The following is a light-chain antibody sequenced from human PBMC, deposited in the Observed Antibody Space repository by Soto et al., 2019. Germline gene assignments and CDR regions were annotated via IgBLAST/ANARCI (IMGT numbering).Light chain of an antibody. Sequence: DIQMTQTPSTLSGSVGDRVTITCRASQTISSRLAWYQQKPGKAPKLLIYKASTLKSGVPSRFSDSGSGTEFTLTISSLQPDDFATYYCQHYNSSSEAFGQGTQVELK. J-gene: IGKJ1*01. CDR1: QTISSR. CDR2: KAS. CDR3: QHYNSSSEA. V-gene: IGKV1-5*03.